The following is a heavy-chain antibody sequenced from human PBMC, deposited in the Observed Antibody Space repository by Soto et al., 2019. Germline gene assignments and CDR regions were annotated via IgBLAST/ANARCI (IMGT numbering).Heavy chain of an antibody. D-gene: IGHD3-10*01. J-gene: IGHJ6*02. Sequence: GASVKVSCKVSGYTLAELSMHWGRQAPGKGLEWMGGFDPEDGETIYAQKFQGRVTMTRDTSTSTVYMELSSLRSEDTAVYYCARENLTMVRGVRREYYYYGMDVWGQGTTVTVSS. CDR3: ARENLTMVRGVRREYYYYGMDV. CDR1: GYTLAELS. V-gene: IGHV1-24*01. CDR2: FDPEDGET.